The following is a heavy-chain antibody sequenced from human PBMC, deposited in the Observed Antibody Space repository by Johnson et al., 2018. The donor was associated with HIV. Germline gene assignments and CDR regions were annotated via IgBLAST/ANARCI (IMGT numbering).Heavy chain of an antibody. CDR1: GFTFSSYA. V-gene: IGHV3-30*04. CDR2: ISYDGSHK. D-gene: IGHD2-8*01. Sequence: RLVESGGGVVQHGRSLRLSCAASGFTFSSYAMHWVRQAPGKGLEWVALISYDGSHKYYADSVKGRFTISRDNSKNTLYLQMNSLRAEDTAVYYCARDGALGVGSVFDIWGQWTMVTVSS. J-gene: IGHJ3*02. CDR3: ARDGALGVGSVFDI.